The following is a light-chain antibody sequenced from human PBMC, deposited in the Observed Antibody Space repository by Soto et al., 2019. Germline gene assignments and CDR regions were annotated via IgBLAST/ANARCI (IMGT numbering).Light chain of an antibody. CDR1: SSGVGNYNL. J-gene: IGLJ1*01. CDR2: EGT. V-gene: IGLV2-23*01. Sequence: QSALTQPASVSGSPGQSITISCTGTSSGVGNYNLVSWYQQHPGKAPKLMIYEGTRRPSGVSNRFSGSKSGNTASLTISGLQAEDEGDYYCCSYVTTSAYVFGTGTKVTVL. CDR3: CSYVTTSAYV.